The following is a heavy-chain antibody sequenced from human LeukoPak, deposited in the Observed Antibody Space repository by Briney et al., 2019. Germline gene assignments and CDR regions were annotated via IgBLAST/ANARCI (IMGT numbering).Heavy chain of an antibody. J-gene: IGHJ4*02. CDR1: GFTFSSYW. CDR3: ARVGALSSSWLLY. Sequence: GGSLRLSCAASGFTFSSYWMNWVRQAPGKGLEWVVNIQQDGSEKYFVDSVKGRFTISRDNAKNSLYLQMNSLRAEDTAVYFCARVGALSSSWLLYWGQGTLVTVSS. V-gene: IGHV3-7*01. CDR2: IQQDGSEK. D-gene: IGHD6-13*01.